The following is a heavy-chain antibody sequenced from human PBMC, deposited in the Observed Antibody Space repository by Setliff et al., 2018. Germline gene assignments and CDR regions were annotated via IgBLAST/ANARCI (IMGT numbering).Heavy chain of an antibody. D-gene: IGHD3-22*01. CDR2: ISTSSGTR. J-gene: IGHJ6*03. Sequence: GESLKISCVVSGFSFSIYGMTWVRQAPGKGLEWISYISTSSGTRYYADSVKGRFTISRDNANQSLYLQMNSLRAEDTAVYYCARLALTGYDSSGYYYALEYYYYMDVWGKGTTVTVSS. CDR3: ARLALTGYDSSGYYYALEYYYYMDV. CDR1: GFSFSIYG. V-gene: IGHV3-48*01.